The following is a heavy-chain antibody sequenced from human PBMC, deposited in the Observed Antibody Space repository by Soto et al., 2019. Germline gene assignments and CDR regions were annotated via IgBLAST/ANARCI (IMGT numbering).Heavy chain of an antibody. V-gene: IGHV4-34*01. CDR3: ARGLYGDYVLDY. Sequence: SETLSLTCAVYGGSFSGYYWSWIRQPPGKGLEWIGEINHSGSTNYNPSLKSRVTISVDTSKNQFSLKLSSVTAADTAVYYCARGLYGDYVLDYWGQGTLVPSPQ. D-gene: IGHD4-17*01. CDR2: INHSGST. CDR1: GGSFSGYY. J-gene: IGHJ4*02.